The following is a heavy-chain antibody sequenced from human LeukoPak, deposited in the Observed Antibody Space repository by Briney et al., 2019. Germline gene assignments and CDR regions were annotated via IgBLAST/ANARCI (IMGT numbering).Heavy chain of an antibody. J-gene: IGHJ4*02. V-gene: IGHV4-34*01. D-gene: IGHD5-12*01. Sequence: AGGSLRLSCAASGFTFSSDAMSWVRQPPGKGLEWIGEISHGGSTYYNPSLKSRVTISVDTSKNQFSLKLSSVTAADTAVYYCARQAGNGYGDPFDYWGQGTLVIVSS. CDR2: ISHGGST. CDR3: ARQAGNGYGDPFDY. CDR1: GFTFSSDA.